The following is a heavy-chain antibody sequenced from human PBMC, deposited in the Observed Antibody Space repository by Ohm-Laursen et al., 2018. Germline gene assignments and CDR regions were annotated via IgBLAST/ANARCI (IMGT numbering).Heavy chain of an antibody. D-gene: IGHD6-19*01. J-gene: IGHJ3*02. CDR1: GGSISSYY. CDR2: IYYSGST. CDR3: ARPPRSGWYDAFDI. V-gene: IGHV4-59*04. Sequence: SDTLSLTCTVSGGSISSYYWSWIRQPPGKGLEWIGNIYYSGSTYYNPSLRSLLTVSVDTSKNQFSLKRSSVTAADTAVYYCARPPRSGWYDAFDIWGQGTTVTVSS.